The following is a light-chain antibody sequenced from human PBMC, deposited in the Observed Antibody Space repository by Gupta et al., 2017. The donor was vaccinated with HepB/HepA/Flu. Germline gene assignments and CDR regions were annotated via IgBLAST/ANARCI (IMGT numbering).Light chain of an antibody. Sequence: EIVLTQSPATLSLSPGERATLSCRASQSVSSYLAWYQQKPGQAPRLLIYDASNRATGIPARFSGSGPGTDFTLTISSLEPEDFAVYYCQQRSNCQFTFGPGTKVDIK. V-gene: IGKV3D-11*02. J-gene: IGKJ3*01. CDR1: QSVSSY. CDR3: QQRSNCQFT. CDR2: DAS.